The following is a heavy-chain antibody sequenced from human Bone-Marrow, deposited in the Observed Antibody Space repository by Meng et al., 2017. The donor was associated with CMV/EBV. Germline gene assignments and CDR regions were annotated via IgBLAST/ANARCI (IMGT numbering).Heavy chain of an antibody. CDR2: IYHSGST. D-gene: IGHD2-2*01. J-gene: IGHJ5*02. CDR3: ARGLTKYQLYNWFDP. Sequence: SETLSLTCAVSGGSISSTNWWSWVRQPPGKGLEWIGEIYHSGSTNYNPSLKSRVTISVDKSKNQFSLKVSSVTAADTAVYYCARGLTKYQLYNWFDPWGQGTLVTVSS. CDR1: GGSISSTNW. V-gene: IGHV4-4*02.